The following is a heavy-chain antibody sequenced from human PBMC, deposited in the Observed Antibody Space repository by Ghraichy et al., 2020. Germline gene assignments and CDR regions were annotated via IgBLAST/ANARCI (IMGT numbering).Heavy chain of an antibody. CDR2: INHSGST. Sequence: SETLSLTCAVYGGSFSGYYWSWIRQPPGKGLEWIGEINHSGSTNYNPSLKSRVTISVDTSKNQFSLKLSSVTAADTAVYYCARGRRVVVVPGALAGRFDPWGQGTLVTVSS. V-gene: IGHV4-34*01. J-gene: IGHJ5*02. CDR3: ARGRRVVVVPGALAGRFDP. CDR1: GGSFSGYY. D-gene: IGHD2-2*01.